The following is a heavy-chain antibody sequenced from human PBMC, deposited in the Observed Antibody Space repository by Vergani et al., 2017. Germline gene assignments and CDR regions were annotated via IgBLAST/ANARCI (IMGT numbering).Heavy chain of an antibody. CDR3: ARGNCGVNCPKYNWLAP. V-gene: IGHV4-4*07. J-gene: IGHJ5*02. Sequence: QVHLQESGPGVVKPPDTLSLTCTVSGGSMSDFYWTWIRQPAGRGLEWIGRIYPNGNGNYNESLRSRLTMSIDTSRSQFSLSLSSVTAADTAVYYCARGNCGVNCPKYNWLAPWGQGILVTVSS. CDR1: GGSMSDFY. CDR2: IYPNGNG. D-gene: IGHD2-21*01.